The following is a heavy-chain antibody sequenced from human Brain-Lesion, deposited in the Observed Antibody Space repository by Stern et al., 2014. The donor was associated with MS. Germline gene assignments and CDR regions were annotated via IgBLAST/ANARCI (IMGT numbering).Heavy chain of an antibody. CDR2: IYPGDSDT. CDR1: GYIFTNYW. D-gene: IGHD3-10*02. V-gene: IGHV5-51*01. J-gene: IGHJ4*02. Sequence: EVQLVESGAEVKTPGESLKISCKGSGYIFTNYWIGWVRPMPGKGLERVGIIYPGDSDTRYSPSFQGRVTISADKSISTAYLQWNSLRASDTAIYYCARGNITLIREDYFNYWGQGTLVTVSS. CDR3: ARGNITLIREDYFNY.